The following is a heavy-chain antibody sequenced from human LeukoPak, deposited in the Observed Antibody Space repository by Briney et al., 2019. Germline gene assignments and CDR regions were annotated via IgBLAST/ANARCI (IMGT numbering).Heavy chain of an antibody. J-gene: IGHJ4*02. Sequence: ASVKVSCKASGYTFTSYDINWVRQATGQGLEWMGWMNPNSGNTGYAQKFQGRVTMTRNTSISTAYMELSSLRSEDTAVYYCARPLSIAVAGTFNYWGQGTLVTVSS. CDR2: MNPNSGNT. CDR3: ARPLSIAVAGTFNY. D-gene: IGHD6-19*01. CDR1: GYTFTSYD. V-gene: IGHV1-8*01.